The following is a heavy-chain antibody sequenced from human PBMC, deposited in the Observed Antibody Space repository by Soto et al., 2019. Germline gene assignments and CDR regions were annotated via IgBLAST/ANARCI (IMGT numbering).Heavy chain of an antibody. CDR2: VLQSGST. J-gene: IGHJ4*02. CDR3: DAVTAIRPILDY. D-gene: IGHD2-21*02. CDR1: GGSITTSTFY. Sequence: PSETLSLTCSLSGGSITTSTFYWGWIRQAPGKGLEWIGSVLQSGSTYYHPSFSSRLSISLDTSKNQFSLVLNSVTAADTAVYYYDAVTAIRPILDYRGQGILVTVSS. V-gene: IGHV4-39*01.